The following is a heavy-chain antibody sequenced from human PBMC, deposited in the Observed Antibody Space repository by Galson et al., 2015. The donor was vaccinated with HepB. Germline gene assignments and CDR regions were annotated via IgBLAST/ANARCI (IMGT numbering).Heavy chain of an antibody. Sequence: SLRLSCAASGFTFSSYAVSWVRQAPGKGLEWVSGISTTGGSTYHADSVRGRFTISRDNSKNTLYLLMNSLRAEDTAVYYCAKANTFYFDNAYNWFDPWGQGTLVTVSA. J-gene: IGHJ5*02. CDR2: ISTTGGST. CDR3: AKANTFYFDNAYNWFDP. CDR1: GFTFSSYA. D-gene: IGHD3-9*01. V-gene: IGHV3-23*01.